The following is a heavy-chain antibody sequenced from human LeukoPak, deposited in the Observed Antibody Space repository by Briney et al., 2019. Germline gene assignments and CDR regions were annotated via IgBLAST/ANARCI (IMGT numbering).Heavy chain of an antibody. CDR1: GYTFTGYY. CDR2: INPNSGGT. V-gene: IGHV1-2*02. J-gene: IGHJ4*02. D-gene: IGHD5-24*01. Sequence: ASVKVSCKASGYTFTGYYMHWIRQAPGQGLEWMGWINPNSGGTNYAQKFQGRVTMTRDTSISTAYMELSRLRSDDTAVYYCARVLNLRGWLYLPYHYWGQGTLVTVSS. CDR3: ARVLNLRGWLYLPYHY.